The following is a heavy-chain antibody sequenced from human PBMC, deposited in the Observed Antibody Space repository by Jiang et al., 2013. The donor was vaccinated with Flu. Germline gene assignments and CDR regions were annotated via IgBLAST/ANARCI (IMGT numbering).Heavy chain of an antibody. CDR2: INTNTGNP. Sequence: QSGSELKKPGASVKVSCKASGYTFTSYAMNWVRQAPGQGLEWMGWINTNTGNPTYARGFTGRFVFSLDTSVSTAYLQICSLKAEDTAVYYCASGCPLNYDFWSGYYISYYYGMDVWGQGTTVTVSS. D-gene: IGHD3-3*01. V-gene: IGHV7-4-1*01. J-gene: IGHJ6*02. CDR1: GYTFTSYA. CDR3: ASGCPLNYDFWSGYYISYYYGMDV.